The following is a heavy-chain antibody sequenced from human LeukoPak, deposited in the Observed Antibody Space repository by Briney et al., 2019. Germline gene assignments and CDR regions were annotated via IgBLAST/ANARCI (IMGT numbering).Heavy chain of an antibody. D-gene: IGHD3-22*01. CDR1: GFIFSSKW. J-gene: IGHJ4*02. V-gene: IGHV3-74*01. CDR3: ARDLPISDSSGYYLDY. Sequence: GGSLRLSCAASGFIFSSKWIHWVRQAPGKGREWVSRIDNGGSYTSYADSVKGRFTISRDNAKNTLYLQMNSLRAEDTAVYYCARDLPISDSSGYYLDYWGQGTVVTVSS. CDR2: IDNGGSYT.